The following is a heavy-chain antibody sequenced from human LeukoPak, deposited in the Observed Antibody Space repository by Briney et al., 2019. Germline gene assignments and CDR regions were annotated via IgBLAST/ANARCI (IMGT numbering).Heavy chain of an antibody. J-gene: IGHJ5*02. CDR3: VREAGYCASVCLKSNWFDR. CDR1: GFPFSNHA. D-gene: IGHD2-21*02. CDR2: ISNGNT. Sequence: PGGSLRLSCAASGFPFSNHAMSWVRQPPGKVLEWVAAISNGNTYYADCVRGRFTISRDDSKNMVYLQMNSLRVEDTARYYCVREAGYCASVCLKSNWFDRWGEGTMVTVSS. V-gene: IGHV3-23*01.